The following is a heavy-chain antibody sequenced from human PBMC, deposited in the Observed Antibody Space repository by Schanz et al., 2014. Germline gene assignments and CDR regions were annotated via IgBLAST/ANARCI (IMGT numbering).Heavy chain of an antibody. Sequence: QVQLQESGPGLVRPSETLSLTCTVSGGSISNYYWSWIRQPPGKGLEWIGYIYDGGSTYYNPSLKSRVTISVATSKSQFSLKLSSVTAADTAVYYCASETVQYCDSTTCYESGYIDYWGQGTPVTVSS. J-gene: IGHJ4*02. D-gene: IGHD2-2*01. CDR3: ASETVQYCDSTTCYESGYIDY. CDR2: IYDGGST. V-gene: IGHV4-4*09. CDR1: GGSISNYY.